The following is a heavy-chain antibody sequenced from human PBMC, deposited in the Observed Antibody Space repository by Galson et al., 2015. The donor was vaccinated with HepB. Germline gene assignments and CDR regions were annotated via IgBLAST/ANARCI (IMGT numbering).Heavy chain of an antibody. D-gene: IGHD3-22*01. V-gene: IGHV1-2*02. CDR3: ARDPSLIVVVRSYDY. J-gene: IGHJ4*02. CDR2: INPNSGGT. Sequence: SVKVSCKASGYTFTGYYMHWVRQAPGQGLEWMGWINPNSGGTNYAQKFQGRVTMTRDTSISTAYMELSRLRSDDTAVYYCARDPSLIVVVRSYDYWGQGTLVTVSS. CDR1: GYTFTGYY.